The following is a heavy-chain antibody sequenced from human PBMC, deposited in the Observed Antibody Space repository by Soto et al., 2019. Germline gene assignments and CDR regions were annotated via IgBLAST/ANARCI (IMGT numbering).Heavy chain of an antibody. J-gene: IGHJ4*02. CDR3: AREDDSSGWRYFDY. V-gene: IGHV1-69*06. D-gene: IGHD3-22*01. CDR2: ITPIFGTA. Sequence: SVKVSCKASGGTFGSYAISWVRQAPGQGLEWMGGITPIFGTANYAQKFQGRVTITADKSTSTAYMELSSLRSEDTAVYYCAREDDSSGWRYFDYWGQGTLVTVPS. CDR1: GGTFGSYA.